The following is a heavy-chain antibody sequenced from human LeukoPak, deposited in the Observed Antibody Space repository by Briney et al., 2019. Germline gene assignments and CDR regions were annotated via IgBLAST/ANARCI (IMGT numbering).Heavy chain of an antibody. J-gene: IGHJ4*02. CDR1: GFTFSSYA. CDR2: ISSNGGST. Sequence: GGSLRLSCSASGFTFSSYAMHWVRQAPGKGLEYVSAISSNGGSTYYADSVKGRFTISRDNSKNTLYLQMSSLRAEDTAVYYCAKGYYGDYGYFDYWGQGTLVTVSS. V-gene: IGHV3-64D*06. D-gene: IGHD4-17*01. CDR3: AKGYYGDYGYFDY.